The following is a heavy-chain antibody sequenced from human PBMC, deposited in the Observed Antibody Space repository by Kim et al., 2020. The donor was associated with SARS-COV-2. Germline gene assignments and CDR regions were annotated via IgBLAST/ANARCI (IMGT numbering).Heavy chain of an antibody. CDR3: ARGMTWFGELPLDY. CDR2: IYSGGST. J-gene: IGHJ4*02. Sequence: GGSLRLSCAASGFTVSSNYMSWVRQAPGKGLEWVSVIYSGGSTYYADSVKGRFTISRDNSKNTLYLQMNSLRAEDTAVYYCARGMTWFGELPLDYWGQGTLVTVSS. D-gene: IGHD3-10*01. V-gene: IGHV3-66*02. CDR1: GFTVSSNY.